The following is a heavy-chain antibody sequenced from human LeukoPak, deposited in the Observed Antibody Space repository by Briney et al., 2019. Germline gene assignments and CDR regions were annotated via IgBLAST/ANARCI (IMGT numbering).Heavy chain of an antibody. D-gene: IGHD6-6*01. J-gene: IGHJ6*02. CDR2: ISYDGSNK. CDR3: AKDLEYSSSSRIVYYYYGMDV. V-gene: IGHV3-30*04. CDR1: GFTFSTYA. Sequence: GSLRLSCAASGFTFSTYAMHWVRQAPGKGLEWVAVISYDGSNKYYADSVKGRFTISRDNSKNKLYLQMNSLRAEDTAVYYCAKDLEYSSSSRIVYYYYGMDVWGQGTTVTVSS.